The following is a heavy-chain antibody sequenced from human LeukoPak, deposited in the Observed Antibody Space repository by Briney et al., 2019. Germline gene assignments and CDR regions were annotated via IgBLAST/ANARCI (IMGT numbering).Heavy chain of an antibody. V-gene: IGHV3-21*04. Sequence: GGSLRLSCAASGFTFSTYSMNWVRQAPGKGLEWVSSINTASNYIYYADSVKGRFSISRDNAKNSLYLQMNSLRAEDTAVYYCARSSYTVTAPPTEYFQHWGQGTLVTVSS. CDR2: INTASNYI. D-gene: IGHD4-17*01. J-gene: IGHJ1*01. CDR3: ARSSYTVTAPPTEYFQH. CDR1: GFTFSTYS.